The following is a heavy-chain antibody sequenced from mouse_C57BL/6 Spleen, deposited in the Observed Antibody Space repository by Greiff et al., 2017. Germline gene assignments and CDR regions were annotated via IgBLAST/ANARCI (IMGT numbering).Heavy chain of an antibody. Sequence: VQLQQSGPELVKPGASVKISCKASGYTFTDYYMNWVKQSHGKSLEWIGDINPNNGGTSYNQKFKGKATLTVDKSSSTAYMELRILTSEDSAVYYCAVWDEGYWGQGTTLTVSS. CDR3: AVWDEGY. D-gene: IGHD4-1*01. CDR2: INPNNGGT. CDR1: GYTFTDYY. J-gene: IGHJ2*01. V-gene: IGHV1-26*01.